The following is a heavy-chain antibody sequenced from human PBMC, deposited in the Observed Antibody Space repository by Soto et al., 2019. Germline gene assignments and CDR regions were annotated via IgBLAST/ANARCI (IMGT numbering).Heavy chain of an antibody. J-gene: IGHJ5*02. CDR1: GGSISSAGYS. V-gene: IGHV4-30-2*06. CDR3: ARADVLVPAAIGWFDP. Sequence: SETLSLTCAVSGGSISSAGYSWTWIRQSPGKGLEWIGYIYHNGDTYHNPSLKSRVTISVDRSKNQFSLKLSSVTAADTAVYYCARADVLVPAAIGWFDPWGQGTLVTVSS. CDR2: IYHNGDT. D-gene: IGHD2-2*02.